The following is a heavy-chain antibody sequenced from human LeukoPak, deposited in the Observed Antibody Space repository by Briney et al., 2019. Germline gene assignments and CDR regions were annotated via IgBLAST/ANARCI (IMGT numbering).Heavy chain of an antibody. V-gene: IGHV3-30*04. Sequence: GGSLRLSCATSGFNFSHYPMHWVRQAPGKGLEWVVVISSDGRNKYYADSVKGRLTVSRDNSKNTLYLQMNSLRPEDTSVFFCARGAYSGYPLGFYFDSWGQGILVTVSS. CDR1: GFNFSHYP. J-gene: IGHJ4*02. CDR3: ARGAYSGYPLGFYFDS. D-gene: IGHD6-25*01. CDR2: ISSDGRNK.